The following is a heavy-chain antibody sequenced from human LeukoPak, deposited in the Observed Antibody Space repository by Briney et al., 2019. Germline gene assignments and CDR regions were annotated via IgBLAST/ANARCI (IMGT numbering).Heavy chain of an antibody. CDR2: IYYSGST. CDR1: GGSISNYY. CDR3: ARINYYDSSGYWWWYYYGMDV. J-gene: IGHJ6*02. Sequence: SETLSLTCTVSGGSISNYYWSWIRQPPGKGLEWIGYIYYSGSTNYNPSLKSRVTISVDTSKNQFSLKLSSVTAADTAVYYCARINYYDSSGYWWWYYYGMDVWGQGTTVTVSS. V-gene: IGHV4-59*08. D-gene: IGHD3-22*01.